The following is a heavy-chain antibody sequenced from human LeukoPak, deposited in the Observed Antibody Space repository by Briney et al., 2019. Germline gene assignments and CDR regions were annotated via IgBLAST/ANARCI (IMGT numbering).Heavy chain of an antibody. CDR1: GFTFTPFW. J-gene: IGHJ3*02. V-gene: IGHV3-74*01. Sequence: GGSLRLSCVACGFTFTPFWRHWVRQAPGKGLVWVSHINSDESSRNYADSVKGRFTISRDNAKNTLYLQMSSLRAEDTAVYYCARDRGSPDSFDIWGQGTMVTVSS. D-gene: IGHD3-10*01. CDR3: ARDRGSPDSFDI. CDR2: INSDESSR.